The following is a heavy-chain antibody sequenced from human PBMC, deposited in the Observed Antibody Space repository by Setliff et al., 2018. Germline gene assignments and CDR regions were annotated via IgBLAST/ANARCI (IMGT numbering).Heavy chain of an antibody. CDR3: ARSNYDILTRNWFDP. CDR2: INPNSGGT. CDR1: GYTFTGYY. V-gene: IGHV1-2*06. Sequence: GASVQVSCKASGYTFTGYYMHWVRQAPGQGLEWMGRINPNSGGTNYAQKFQGRVTMTRDTSISTAYMELSRLRSDDTAVYYCARSNYDILTRNWFDPWGQGTQVTVSS. J-gene: IGHJ5*02. D-gene: IGHD3-9*01.